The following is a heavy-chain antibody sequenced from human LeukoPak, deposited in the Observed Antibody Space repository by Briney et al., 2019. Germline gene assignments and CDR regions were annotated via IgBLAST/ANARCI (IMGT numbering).Heavy chain of an antibody. Sequence: ASVKVSCKVSGYSLTELSMHWVRQAPGKGLEWMGGFDPEEGEEVYAQKFQGRVTMTEDTSTDTAYMELTSLRYEDTAVYYCATDGSGAEWGGWFDPWGQGTLVTVSS. CDR3: ATDGSGAEWGGWFDP. V-gene: IGHV1-24*01. J-gene: IGHJ5*02. D-gene: IGHD2-15*01. CDR1: GYSLTELS. CDR2: FDPEEGEE.